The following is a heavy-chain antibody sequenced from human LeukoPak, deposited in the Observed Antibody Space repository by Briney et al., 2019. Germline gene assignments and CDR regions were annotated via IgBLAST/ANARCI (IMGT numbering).Heavy chain of an antibody. J-gene: IGHJ5*02. Sequence: GGSLRLSCAASGFTFRSYAMHWVRQAPGKGLEWVAVISYDGSNKYYADSVKGRFTISRDNSKNTLYLQMNSLRAEDTAVYYCASLSSGYSTTDWFDPWGQGTLVTVSS. D-gene: IGHD6-13*01. CDR1: GFTFRSYA. CDR2: ISYDGSNK. V-gene: IGHV3-30*04. CDR3: ASLSSGYSTTDWFDP.